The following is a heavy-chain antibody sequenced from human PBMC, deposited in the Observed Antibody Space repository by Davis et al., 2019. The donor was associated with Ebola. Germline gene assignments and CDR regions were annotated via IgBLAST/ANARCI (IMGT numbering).Heavy chain of an antibody. CDR2: IIPLVDTV. CDR1: GGTFSTNS. Sequence: AASVKVSCKASGGTFSTNSISWVRQAPGQGLEWMGAIIPLVDTVNYAQEFQGRVTITADKSTSTAYMELSSLRSEDTAVYYCARGMVQGVITYYYYGMDVWGQGTTVTVSS. D-gene: IGHD3-10*01. V-gene: IGHV1-69*06. CDR3: ARGMVQGVITYYYYGMDV. J-gene: IGHJ6*02.